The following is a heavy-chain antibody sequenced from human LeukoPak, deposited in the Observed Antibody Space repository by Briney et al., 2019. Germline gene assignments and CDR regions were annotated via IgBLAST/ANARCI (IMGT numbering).Heavy chain of an antibody. J-gene: IGHJ5*02. CDR3: ARRAAGTMVRGVIIRYNWFDP. Sequence: TSETLSLTCTVYGGSFSGCYSSWIRQPPGKGLECNGEINHGGSTNYNPSLESRVTVSVDTSTNQFSLKLGSVTAADTAVYYCARRAAGTMVRGVIIRYNWFDPWGQGTLVTVSS. CDR1: GGSFSGCY. V-gene: IGHV4-34*01. D-gene: IGHD3-10*01. CDR2: INHGGST.